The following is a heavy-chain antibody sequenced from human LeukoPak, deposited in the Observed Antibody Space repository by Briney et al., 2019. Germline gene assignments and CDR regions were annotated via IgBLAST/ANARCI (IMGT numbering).Heavy chain of an antibody. J-gene: IGHJ3*02. CDR3: ARRSNRIAVADDAFDI. Sequence: GESLKISCKGSGYSFTSYWIGWVRQMPGKGLEWMGIIYPGDSDTRYSPSFQGQVTISADKSISTAYLQWSSLKASDIAMYYCARRSNRIAVADDAFDIWGQGTMVTVSS. D-gene: IGHD6-19*01. CDR2: IYPGDSDT. CDR1: GYSFTSYW. V-gene: IGHV5-51*01.